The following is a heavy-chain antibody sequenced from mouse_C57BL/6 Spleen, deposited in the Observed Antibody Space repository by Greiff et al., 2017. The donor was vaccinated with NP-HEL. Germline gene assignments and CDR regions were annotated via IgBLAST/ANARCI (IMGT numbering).Heavy chain of an antibody. V-gene: IGHV1-64*01. CDR3: ARHDGLDV. CDR1: FSTFTIYF. D-gene: IGHD2-3*01. J-gene: IGHJ1*03. Sequence: QVPLQQPGAALAPPFSSFPFSFTSSFSTFTIYFIHFFNHIPLQCLEWIGMIHPNSGSTNYNEKFKSKATLTVDKSSSTAYMQLSSLTSEDSAVYYCARHDGLDVWGTGTTVTVSS. CDR2: IHPNSGST.